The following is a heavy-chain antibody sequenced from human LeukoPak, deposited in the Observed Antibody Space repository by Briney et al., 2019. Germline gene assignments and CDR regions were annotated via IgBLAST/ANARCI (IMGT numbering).Heavy chain of an antibody. J-gene: IGHJ6*02. CDR2: ISGYNGKT. CDR1: GYTFTSYG. D-gene: IGHD1-7*01. CDR3: ARDCPDITATTCRGMDV. V-gene: IGHV1-18*03. Sequence: ASVKVSCKASGYTFTSYGITWVRQAPGQGLEWMGWISGYNGKTNYVQKFQGRVTMTTDTSTSTAYMELRSLRSDDMAVYYCARDCPDITATTCRGMDVWGQGTTVTVSS.